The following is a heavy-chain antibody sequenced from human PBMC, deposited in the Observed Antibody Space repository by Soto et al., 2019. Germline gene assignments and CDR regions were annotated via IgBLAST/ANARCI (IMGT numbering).Heavy chain of an antibody. CDR2: IYYSGST. V-gene: IGHV4-39*02. CDR1: GGSISSSSYY. D-gene: IGHD6-19*01. CDR3: AREGARWLVYNYYGMDV. Sequence: SETLSLTCTVSGGSISSSSYYWGWIRQPPGKGLEWIGSIYYSGSTYYNPSLKSRVTISVDTSKNQFSLKLSSVTAADTAVYYCAREGARWLVYNYYGMDVWGQGTTVTVSS. J-gene: IGHJ6*02.